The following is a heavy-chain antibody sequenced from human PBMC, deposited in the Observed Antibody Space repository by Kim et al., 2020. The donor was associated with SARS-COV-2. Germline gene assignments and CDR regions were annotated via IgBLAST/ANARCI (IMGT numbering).Heavy chain of an antibody. CDR2: IYYSGSP. J-gene: IGHJ4*02. D-gene: IGHD3-22*01. Sequence: SETLSLTCTVSGDSIRSYYWSWIRQSPGKGLEWIAYIYYSGSPKYNPSLQSRVSISLDTSKNQFSLRLSSVTAADTAMYYCARQHPLYDFDNSGIEVLGYLFDAWGQGTLVTVSS. V-gene: IGHV4-59*08. CDR3: ARQHPLYDFDNSGIEVLGYLFDA. CDR1: GDSIRSYY.